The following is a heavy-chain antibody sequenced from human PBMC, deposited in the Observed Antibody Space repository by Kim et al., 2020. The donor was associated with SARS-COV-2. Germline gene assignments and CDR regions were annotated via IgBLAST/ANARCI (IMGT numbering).Heavy chain of an antibody. J-gene: IGHJ3*02. D-gene: IGHD3-22*01. CDR3: ARAPSYSFDSSGSYVYGPSDI. CDR1: GFTFSSYS. V-gene: IGHV3-21*01. CDR2: INSGSTYI. Sequence: GGSLRLSCAASGFTFSSYSMNWVRQAPGKGLEWVSSINSGSTYIYYVASVKGRFTISRDNAKNSLYLQMSSLGAEDTAVYHCARAPSYSFDSSGSYVYGPSDIWGQGTMVTVSS.